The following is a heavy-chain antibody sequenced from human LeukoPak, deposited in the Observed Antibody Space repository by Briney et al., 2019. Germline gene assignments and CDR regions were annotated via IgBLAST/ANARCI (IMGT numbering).Heavy chain of an antibody. CDR2: INHSGST. D-gene: IGHD3-9*01. CDR3: ARGVVIYDILTGYYNAGHYFDY. Sequence: SETLSLTCAVYGGSFSGYYWSWIRQPPGKGLEWIGEINHSGSTNYNPSLKSRVTISVDTSKNQFSLKLSSVTAADTAVYYCARGVVIYDILTGYYNAGHYFDYSGQGTLVTVSS. V-gene: IGHV4-34*01. CDR1: GGSFSGYY. J-gene: IGHJ4*02.